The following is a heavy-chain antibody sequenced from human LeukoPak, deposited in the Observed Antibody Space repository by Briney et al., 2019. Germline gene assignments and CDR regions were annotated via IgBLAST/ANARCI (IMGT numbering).Heavy chain of an antibody. CDR2: IYPGDSDT. CDR3: ARHKWDLDY. V-gene: IGHV5-51*01. CDR1: GYRFTTYW. D-gene: IGHD1-26*01. J-gene: IGHJ4*02. Sequence: GESLKISCKGSGYRFTTYWIGWVRQMPGKGLEWIGIIYPGDSDTRYSPSFQGQVTISADKSISTAFLQWSSLKASDTAMYYCARHKWDLDYWGQGTLVTVSS.